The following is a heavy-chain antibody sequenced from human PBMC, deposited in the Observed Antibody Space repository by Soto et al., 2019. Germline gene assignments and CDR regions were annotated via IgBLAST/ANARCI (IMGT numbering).Heavy chain of an antibody. D-gene: IGHD3-9*01. CDR3: ARPYQVLRYFDWLLPNFDY. Sequence: PGGSLRLSCAASGFTFSSYSMNWVRQAPGKGLEWVSSISSSSSYIYYADSVKGRFTISRDNAKNSLYLQMNSLRAEDTAVYYCARPYQVLRYFDWLLPNFDYWGQGTLVTVSS. CDR2: ISSSSSYI. V-gene: IGHV3-21*01. CDR1: GFTFSSYS. J-gene: IGHJ4*02.